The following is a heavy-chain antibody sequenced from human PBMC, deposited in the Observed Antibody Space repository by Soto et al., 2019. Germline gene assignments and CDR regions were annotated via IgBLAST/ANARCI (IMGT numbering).Heavy chain of an antibody. CDR1: GFTFSSYG. CDR3: ARGKRYDFWSGYPPVSGMDV. CDR2: IWYDGSNK. V-gene: IGHV3-33*01. D-gene: IGHD3-3*01. J-gene: IGHJ6*02. Sequence: PGGSLRLSCAASGFTFSSYGMHWVRQAPGKGLERVAVIWYDGSNKYYADSVKGRFTISRDNSKNTLYLQMNSLRAEDTAVYYCARGKRYDFWSGYPPVSGMDVWGQGTTVTVSS.